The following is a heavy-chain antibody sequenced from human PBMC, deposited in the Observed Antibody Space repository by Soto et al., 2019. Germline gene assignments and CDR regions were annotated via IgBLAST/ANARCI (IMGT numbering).Heavy chain of an antibody. CDR1: GASISSSSYC. CDR2: IYYSGST. CDR3: ARAPLQLLWFGELPHNWFDP. D-gene: IGHD3-10*01. V-gene: IGHV4-39*01. J-gene: IGHJ5*02. Sequence: KPSETLSLTCTVSGASISSSSYCFFGIRQPPWRGLELIGSIYYSGSTYYNPSLKSRVTISVDTSKNQFSLKLSSVTAADTAVYYCARAPLQLLWFGELPHNWFDPWGQGTLVTVSS.